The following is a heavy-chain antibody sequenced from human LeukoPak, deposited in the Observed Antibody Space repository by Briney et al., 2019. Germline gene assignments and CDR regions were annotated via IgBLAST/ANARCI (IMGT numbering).Heavy chain of an antibody. CDR1: GGSMSFYY. V-gene: IGHV4-4*07. J-gene: IGHJ4*02. CDR3: ARDRDFLDY. Sequence: SETLSLTCTVSGGSMSFYYWSWIRQPAGKGLGWIGRIYTSGSTNYNPSLKSRVTMSVDTSKKQFSLKLNSVTAADTAVYYCARDRDFLDYWGQGTLVTVSS. CDR2: IYTSGST. D-gene: IGHD3-3*01.